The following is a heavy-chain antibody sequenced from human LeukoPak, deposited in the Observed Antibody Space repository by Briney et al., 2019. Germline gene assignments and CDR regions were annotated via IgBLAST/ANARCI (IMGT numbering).Heavy chain of an antibody. D-gene: IGHD6-19*01. CDR3: AKDPRESIGWAAFVY. V-gene: IGHV3-23*01. J-gene: IGHJ4*02. Sequence: TGGSLRLSCAASGFTFHNYAMTWVRQAPGKGLEWVSSISGSGGTIYYADSVKGRFTISRDNSKNTLYLQMNSLRAEDTAVYYCAKDPRESIGWAAFVYWGQGTLVTVSS. CDR2: ISGSGGTI. CDR1: GFTFHNYA.